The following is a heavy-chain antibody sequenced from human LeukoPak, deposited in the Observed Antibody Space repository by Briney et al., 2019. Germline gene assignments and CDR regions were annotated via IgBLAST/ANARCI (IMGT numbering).Heavy chain of an antibody. D-gene: IGHD3-3*01. J-gene: IGHJ3*02. CDR3: ARHRLRFLEWLLWDDAFDI. CDR1: GGSFSGYY. CDR2: INHSGST. V-gene: IGHV4-34*01. Sequence: SETLSLTCAVYGGSFSGYYWSWIRQPPGKGLEWIGEINHSGSTNYNPSLKSRVTISVDTSKNQFSLKLSSVTAADTAVYYCARHRLRFLEWLLWDDAFDIWGQGTMVTVSS.